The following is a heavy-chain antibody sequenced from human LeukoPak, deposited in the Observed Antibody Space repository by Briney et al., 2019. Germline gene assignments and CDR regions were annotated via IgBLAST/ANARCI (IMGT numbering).Heavy chain of an antibody. Sequence: PSQTLSLTRIVSGGSIGRGDYFWTWIRQPPGTGLEWIGYISYSGSAHYNPSLKSRLTISIDRSKTQFSLSLTSVTAADTAVYYCARVNHVYCSTAACFRAGWFDPWGQGTLVTVSS. J-gene: IGHJ5*02. CDR1: GGSIGRGDYF. CDR3: ARVNHVYCSTAACFRAGWFDP. D-gene: IGHD2-15*01. CDR2: ISYSGSA. V-gene: IGHV4-30-4*01.